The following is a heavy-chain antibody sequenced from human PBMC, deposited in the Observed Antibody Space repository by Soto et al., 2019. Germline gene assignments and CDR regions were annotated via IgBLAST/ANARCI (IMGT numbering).Heavy chain of an antibody. CDR3: ARMATSGTLNWFDP. CDR1: GFSFTGYY. J-gene: IGHJ5*02. V-gene: IGHV1-8*02. CDR2: MNPNSGNG. Sequence: ASVKVSCKASGFSFTGYYIHWLRQAPGQGLEWMGWMNPNSGNGGYAQKFQGRVTMTRDTSTSTAYMELSSLTSDDTAIYYCARMATSGTLNWFDPWGQGTLVTVSS.